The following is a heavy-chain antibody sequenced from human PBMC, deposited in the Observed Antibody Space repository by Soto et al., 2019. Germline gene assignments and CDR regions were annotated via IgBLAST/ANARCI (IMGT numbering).Heavy chain of an antibody. CDR2: ISGGGTGA. CDR1: GFTFSDHA. Sequence: EVQLLESGGGLVQPGGSLRLSCTASGFTFSDHAMTWVRQAPGKGLEWLSGISGGGTGAYYADSVKGRFTVSRDNSNHAVFLQMDSLRVEDTAVYYCAIDLWGHTHWGQGTLVTVSS. J-gene: IGHJ4*02. CDR3: AIDLWGHTH. D-gene: IGHD3-16*01. V-gene: IGHV3-23*01.